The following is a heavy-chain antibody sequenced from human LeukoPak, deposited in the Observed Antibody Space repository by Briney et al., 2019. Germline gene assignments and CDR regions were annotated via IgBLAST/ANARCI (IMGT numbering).Heavy chain of an antibody. D-gene: IGHD3-3*01. CDR1: GFTFSSYE. V-gene: IGHV3-48*03. CDR3: ASGFPSPFDFWSGLNWFDP. CDR2: ISSSGSTI. J-gene: IGHJ5*02. Sequence: AGGSLRLSCAASGFTFSSYEMNWVRQAPGKGLEWVSYISSSGSTIYYADSVKGRFTISRDNAKNSLYLQMNSLRAEDTAVYYCASGFPSPFDFWSGLNWFDPWGQGTLVTVSS.